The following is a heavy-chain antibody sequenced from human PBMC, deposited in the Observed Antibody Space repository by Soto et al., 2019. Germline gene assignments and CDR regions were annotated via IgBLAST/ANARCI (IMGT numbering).Heavy chain of an antibody. CDR3: ASGHDAYKVRY. CDR1: GGSISSGGTGSY. J-gene: IGHJ4*02. V-gene: IGHV4-31*03. Sequence: QVQLQESGPGLVKPSQTLSLTCTVSGGSISSGGTGSYWTWIRQLPGKGLEWIGYIYYTGNTYYIPSLKTRPTISIDTSEIQSSLKLTSVTAADTAVYFCASGHDAYKVRYWGQGTLVTVSS. D-gene: IGHD1-1*01. CDR2: IYYTGNT.